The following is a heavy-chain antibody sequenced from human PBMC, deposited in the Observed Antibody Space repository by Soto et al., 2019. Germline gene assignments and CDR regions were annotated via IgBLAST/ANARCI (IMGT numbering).Heavy chain of an antibody. J-gene: IGHJ4*02. D-gene: IGHD1-26*01. CDR2: ISGSGGST. V-gene: IGHV3-23*01. CDR3: AKDWGAPYFFDY. CDR1: GFTFSSYA. Sequence: GGSLRLSCAASGFTFSSYAMSWVRQAPGKGLEWVSAISGSGGSTYYSDSVKGRFTISRDISNNTLYLQMNSLRADDTAVYYCAKDWGAPYFFDYWGQGTLVTVSS.